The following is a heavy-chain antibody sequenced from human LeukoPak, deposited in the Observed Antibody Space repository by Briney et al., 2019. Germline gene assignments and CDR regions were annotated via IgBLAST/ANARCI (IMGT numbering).Heavy chain of an antibody. CDR1: GGTFGSYA. J-gene: IGHJ3*02. Sequence: SVKVSCKASGGTFGSYAISWVRQAPGQGLEWMGGIIPIFGTANYAQKFQGRVTITADESTSTAYMELSSLRSEDTAVYYCARELVYRITIFGVVIIHDAFDIWGQGTMVTVSS. V-gene: IGHV1-69*01. CDR3: ARELVYRITIFGVVIIHDAFDI. CDR2: IIPIFGTA. D-gene: IGHD3-3*01.